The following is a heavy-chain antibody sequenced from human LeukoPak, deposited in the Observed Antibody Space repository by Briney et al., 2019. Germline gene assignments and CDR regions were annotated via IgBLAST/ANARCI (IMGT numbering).Heavy chain of an antibody. CDR3: AKDIGVLTGYYDDAFDI. J-gene: IGHJ3*02. D-gene: IGHD3-9*01. V-gene: IGHV3-9*01. CDR2: ISWNSGSI. CDR1: GFTFDDYA. Sequence: PGGSLRLSCAASGFTFDDYAMHWVRQAPGKGLEWVSGISWNSGSIGYADSVKGRFTISRDNAKNSLYLQMNSLRAEDTALYYCAKDIGVLTGYYDDAFDIWGQGTMVTVSS.